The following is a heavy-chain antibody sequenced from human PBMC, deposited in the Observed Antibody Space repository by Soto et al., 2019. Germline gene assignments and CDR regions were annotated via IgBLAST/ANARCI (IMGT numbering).Heavy chain of an antibody. D-gene: IGHD2-2*01. CDR1: GYTLTELS. V-gene: IGHV1-24*01. CDR2: FDPEDGET. Sequence: ASVKVSCKVSGYTLTELSMHWVRQAPGKGLEWMGGFDPEDGETIYAQKFQGRVTMTEDTSTDTDYMELSSLRSEDTAVYYCATSLIKNCSSTSCYEYYYYYGMDVWGQGTTVTVSS. J-gene: IGHJ6*02. CDR3: ATSLIKNCSSTSCYEYYYYYGMDV.